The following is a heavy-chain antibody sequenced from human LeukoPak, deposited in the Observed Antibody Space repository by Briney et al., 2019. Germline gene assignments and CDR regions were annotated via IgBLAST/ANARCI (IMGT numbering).Heavy chain of an antibody. D-gene: IGHD5-18*01. Sequence: SETLSLTCTVSGGSINSYYWSWIRQPPGKGLEWIGHIYYSGSTNYNPSLKSRVTISVDTSKNQFSLKLSSVTAADTAVYYCARALRGYSYGYSPNFDYWGQGTLVTVS. CDR1: GGSINSYY. V-gene: IGHV4-59*01. CDR2: IYYSGST. CDR3: ARALRGYSYGYSPNFDY. J-gene: IGHJ4*02.